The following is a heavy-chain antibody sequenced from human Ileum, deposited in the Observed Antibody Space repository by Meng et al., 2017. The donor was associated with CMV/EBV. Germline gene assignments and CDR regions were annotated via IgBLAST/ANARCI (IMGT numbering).Heavy chain of an antibody. Sequence: ASGFTFRDFWMTWIRQAPGKGLEWVSHISDSSNTIPYADSVRGRFAVSRDNAESSLFLQMDSLRVEDTAVYYCARLSTLAGAGSFDYWGLGTLVTVSS. J-gene: IGHJ4*02. CDR1: GFTFRDFW. CDR2: ISDSSNTI. V-gene: IGHV3-11*04. D-gene: IGHD6-13*01. CDR3: ARLSTLAGAGSFDY.